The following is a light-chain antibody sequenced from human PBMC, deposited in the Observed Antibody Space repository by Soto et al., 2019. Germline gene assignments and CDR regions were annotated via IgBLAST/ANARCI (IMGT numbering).Light chain of an antibody. Sequence: DIVMTQSTDSLAVSLDERATINCKSSQSVLSTSNNKNYIGWYQQKPGQPPKLLIYCASIRESGVPDRFSGSVSGTDFTLSISSLQAEDVAVYYYQSYYSTFPFTFGPVTKVDLK. CDR1: QSVLSTSNNKNY. CDR2: CAS. J-gene: IGKJ3*01. V-gene: IGKV4-1*01. CDR3: QSYYSTFPFT.